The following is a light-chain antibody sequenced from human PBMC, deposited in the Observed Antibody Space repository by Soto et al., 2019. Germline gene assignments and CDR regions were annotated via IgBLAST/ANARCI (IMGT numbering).Light chain of an antibody. CDR1: RSDVGNYDY. J-gene: IGLJ1*01. CDR2: AVS. CDR3: SSYTATNTLVV. Sequence: SALTQPASLSGSPGQSITISCTGARSDVGNYDYVSWYQQHPGKAPKLIMYAVSHRPSGVSSRFSGSKSGNTASLTISGLQAEDEAAYYCSSYTATNTLVVFGTGTKLTVL. V-gene: IGLV2-14*01.